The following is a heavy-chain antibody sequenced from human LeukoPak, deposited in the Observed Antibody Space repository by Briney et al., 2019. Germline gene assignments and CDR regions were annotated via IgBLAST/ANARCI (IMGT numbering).Heavy chain of an antibody. J-gene: IGHJ5*02. Sequence: GGSLRLSCVASGFTFSSYAMSWVRQAPGKGLEWVSAISGSGGSTYYADSVKGRFTISRDNSKNTLYLQMNSLRAEDTAVYYCAKDTTGGVTLNWFDPWGQGTLVTVSS. CDR2: ISGSGGST. CDR1: GFTFSSYA. D-gene: IGHD3-16*01. V-gene: IGHV3-23*01. CDR3: AKDTTGGVTLNWFDP.